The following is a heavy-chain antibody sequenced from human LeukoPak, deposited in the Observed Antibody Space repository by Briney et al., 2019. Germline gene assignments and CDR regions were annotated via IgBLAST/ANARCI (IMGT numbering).Heavy chain of an antibody. Sequence: GASVKVSCKASGYTFTSYAMNWVRQAPGQGLEWMGWINTNTGNPTYAQGFTGRFVFSLDTSVSTAYLQISSLKAEDTAMYYCARGPPTSDYYYDSSGYYKWGQGTLVTVSS. D-gene: IGHD3-22*01. CDR3: ARGPPTSDYYYDSSGYYK. CDR1: GYTFTSYA. CDR2: INTNTGNP. V-gene: IGHV7-4-1*02. J-gene: IGHJ4*02.